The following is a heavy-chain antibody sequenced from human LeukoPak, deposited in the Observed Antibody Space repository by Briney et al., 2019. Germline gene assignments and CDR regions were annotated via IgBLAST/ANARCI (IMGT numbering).Heavy chain of an antibody. J-gene: IGHJ6*02. CDR1: GFTFTSYS. V-gene: IGHV3-23*01. Sequence: GGSLRLSCAASGFTFTSYSMNWVRQAPGKGLEWVSTISGGGGSTYYADSVKGRFTISRDNSKNTLYLQMNSLRAEDTAVYYCARRSGYDFLAYYYYGMDVWGQGTTVTVSS. D-gene: IGHD5-12*01. CDR3: ARRSGYDFLAYYYYGMDV. CDR2: ISGGGGST.